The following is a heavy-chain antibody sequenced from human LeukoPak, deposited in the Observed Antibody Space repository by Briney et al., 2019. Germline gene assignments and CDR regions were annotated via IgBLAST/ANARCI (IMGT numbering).Heavy chain of an antibody. CDR1: GGSISTSNW. CDR2: IYHSGSS. CDR3: ARKTYDSSGLIPHPGVFDI. V-gene: IGHV4-4*02. D-gene: IGHD3-22*01. J-gene: IGHJ3*02. Sequence: SETLSLTCTVSGGSISTSNWWSWVRQPPGKGLEWIGEIYHSGSSNYNPSLKSRVTILVEKSKNQFSLKLSSVTAADTAVYYCARKTYDSSGLIPHPGVFDIWGQGTMVTVSS.